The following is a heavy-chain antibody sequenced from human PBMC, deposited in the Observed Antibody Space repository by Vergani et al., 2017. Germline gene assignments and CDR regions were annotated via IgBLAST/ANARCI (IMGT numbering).Heavy chain of an antibody. CDR3: ARDRYYLGSGSYPYFYYYGLDV. CDR1: GFTFTNYG. D-gene: IGHD3-10*01. Sequence: QVQLVESGGGVVQPGGSLRLSCAASGFTFTNYGIHWVRQAPGKGLEWVAFTRYDGIVEYYGDSVRGRFTISRDNAKSSLYLQMNSLRAEDTGVYYCARDRYYLGSGSYPYFYYYGLDVWGQGTAVTVSS. CDR2: TRYDGIVE. J-gene: IGHJ6*02. V-gene: IGHV3-30*02.